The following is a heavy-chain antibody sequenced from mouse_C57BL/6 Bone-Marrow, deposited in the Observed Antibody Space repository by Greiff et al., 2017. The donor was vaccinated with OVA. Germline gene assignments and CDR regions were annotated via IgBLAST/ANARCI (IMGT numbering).Heavy chain of an antibody. J-gene: IGHJ1*03. D-gene: IGHD1-1*01. CDR1: GFNFKDYY. V-gene: IGHV14-2*01. CDR2: IDPEDGET. Sequence: VQLQQSGAELVKPGASVKLSCTASGFNFKDYYMHWVKQRTEQGLEWIGRIDPEDGETKYAPQFQGKATITADTSSNTAYLQLSSLTSEDTAVYYCARLCYYGSSLYWYFDVWGTGTTVTVSS. CDR3: ARLCYYGSSLYWYFDV.